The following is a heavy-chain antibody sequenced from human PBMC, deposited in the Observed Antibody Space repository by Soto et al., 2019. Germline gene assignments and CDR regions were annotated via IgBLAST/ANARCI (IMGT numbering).Heavy chain of an antibody. J-gene: IGHJ5*02. CDR1: GYTFTSYG. Sequence: QVPLVQSGAEVKKPGASVKVSCKASGYTFTSYGISWVRQAPGQGLEWMGWISANNGNTKHAQNFQGRVTMTTDTSTSTAYMELRSTRSDDTAVYYCARAYSPGLFGPWGQGTLVTVSS. CDR3: ARAYSPGLFGP. V-gene: IGHV1-18*01. CDR2: ISANNGNT. D-gene: IGHD2-15*01.